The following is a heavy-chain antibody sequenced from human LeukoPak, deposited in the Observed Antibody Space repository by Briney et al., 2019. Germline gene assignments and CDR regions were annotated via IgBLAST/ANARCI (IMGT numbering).Heavy chain of an antibody. V-gene: IGHV1-46*01. D-gene: IGHD3-22*01. CDR3: ARAILGLKTYYYDSSGYYRPYYYMDV. CDR2: INPSGGST. CDR1: GYTFTSYY. Sequence: ASVKVSCKASGYTFTSYYMHWVRQAPGQGLEWMGIINPSGGSTSYAQKFQGRVTMTTDTSTSTAYMELRSLRSDDTAVYYCARAILGLKTYYYDSSGYYRPYYYMDVWGKGTTVTVSS. J-gene: IGHJ6*03.